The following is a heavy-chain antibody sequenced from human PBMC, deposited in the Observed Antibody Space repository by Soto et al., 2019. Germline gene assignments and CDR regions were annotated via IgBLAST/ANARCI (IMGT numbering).Heavy chain of an antibody. V-gene: IGHV4-31*03. D-gene: IGHD4-17*01. CDR2: IYFGGST. Sequence: QVQLQESGPGLVKPSQTLSLTCTVSGGSISSGGYYWSWIRQHPGKGLEWIGHIYFGGSTYYNPSRKSRVTISIDTSQNRVSLRLSSMTAADTAVYYCARAPGGVYGDYVSKVAFDIWGQGTMVTVSS. J-gene: IGHJ3*02. CDR1: GGSISSGGYY. CDR3: ARAPGGVYGDYVSKVAFDI.